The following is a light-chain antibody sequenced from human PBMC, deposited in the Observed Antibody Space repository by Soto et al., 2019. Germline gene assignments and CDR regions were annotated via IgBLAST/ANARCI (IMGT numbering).Light chain of an antibody. J-gene: IGKJ3*01. CDR1: ATINGW. V-gene: IGKV1-5*03. Sequence: DIQMTQSPSTLSASVGDRVNITSRASATINGWLAWYQQNPGKAPKLLISRASDLQTGVPTSFSGSGSVTEFTLTISSLLTDDFATDYCQQYNSYFFTFGPGTKVDVK. CDR3: QQYNSYFFT. CDR2: RAS.